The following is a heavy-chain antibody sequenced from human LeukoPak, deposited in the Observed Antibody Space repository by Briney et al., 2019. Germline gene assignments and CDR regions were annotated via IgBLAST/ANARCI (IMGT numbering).Heavy chain of an antibody. J-gene: IGHJ4*02. CDR1: GFTFDDYA. D-gene: IGHD6-19*01. V-gene: IGHV3-9*01. CDR3: AKGALPGIAVAGDY. Sequence: GGSLRLSCAASGFTFDDYAMHWVRQAPGKGPEWVSGISWNSGSIGYADSVKGRFTISRDNAKNSLYLQMNSLRAEDTALYYCAKGALPGIAVAGDYWGQGTLVTVSS. CDR2: ISWNSGSI.